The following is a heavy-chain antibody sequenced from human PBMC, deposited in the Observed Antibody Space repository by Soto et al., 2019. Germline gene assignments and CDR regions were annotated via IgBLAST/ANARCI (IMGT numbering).Heavy chain of an antibody. J-gene: IGHJ4*02. D-gene: IGHD3-22*01. Sequence: EVQLLESGGGLVQPGGSLRLSCAASGFTFSSYAMSWVRQAPGKGLEWVSAISGSGGSTFYADSVKGRFTISRDNSKNTLYLQMNSLRAEDTAVYYCAKDAEKYYYDSSGDYYYFDYWGQGTLVTVSS. V-gene: IGHV3-23*01. CDR3: AKDAEKYYYDSSGDYYYFDY. CDR2: ISGSGGST. CDR1: GFTFSSYA.